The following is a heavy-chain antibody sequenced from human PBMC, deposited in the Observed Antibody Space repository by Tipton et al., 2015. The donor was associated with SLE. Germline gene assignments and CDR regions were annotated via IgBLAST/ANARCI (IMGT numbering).Heavy chain of an antibody. D-gene: IGHD3-10*01. CDR1: GFTFNDYW. CDR2: ADSDGKVA. Sequence: SLRLSCAASGFTFNDYWIHWVRQAPGKGLVWVACADSDGKVAYHADSVKGRFTISRDNAKNTLSLQMDSLRAEDTGVYYCARQSYGADVWGQGTRVTVSS. CDR3: ARQSYGADV. J-gene: IGHJ6*02. V-gene: IGHV3-74*01.